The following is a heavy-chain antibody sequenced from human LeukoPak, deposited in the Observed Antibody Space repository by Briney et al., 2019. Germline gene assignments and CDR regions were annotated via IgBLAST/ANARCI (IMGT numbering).Heavy chain of an antibody. CDR1: GGTFSSYA. CDR2: IIPIFGTA. D-gene: IGHD5-18*01. J-gene: IGHJ5*02. CDR3: AREGRIQLWLRRGYYWFDP. V-gene: IGHV1-69*13. Sequence: GASVKVSCKASGGTFSSYAISWVRQAPGQGLEWMGGIIPIFGTANYAQKFQGRVTITADESTSTAYMELSSLRSEDTAVYYCAREGRIQLWLRRGYYWFDPWGQGTLVTVSS.